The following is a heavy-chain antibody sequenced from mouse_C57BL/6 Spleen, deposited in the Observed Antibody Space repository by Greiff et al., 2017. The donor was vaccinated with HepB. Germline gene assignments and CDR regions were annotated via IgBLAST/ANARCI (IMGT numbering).Heavy chain of an antibody. CDR2: IDPENGDT. D-gene: IGHD3-2*02. V-gene: IGHV14-4*01. Sequence: EVQLQQSGAELVRPGASVKLSCTASGFNIKDDYMHWVKQRPEQGLEWIEWIDPENGDTEYASKFQGKATITADTSSNTAYLQLSSLTSEDTAVYYCTTAQATTAWFAYWGQGTLVTVSA. CDR3: TTAQATTAWFAY. CDR1: GFNIKDDY. J-gene: IGHJ3*01.